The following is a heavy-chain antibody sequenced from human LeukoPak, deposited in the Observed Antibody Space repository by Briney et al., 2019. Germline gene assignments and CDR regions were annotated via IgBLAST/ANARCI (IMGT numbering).Heavy chain of an antibody. D-gene: IGHD5-18*01. V-gene: IGHV3-49*04. CDR1: GFTFGDYA. J-gene: IGHJ6*03. Sequence: PGRSLRLSCTAPGFTFGDYAMSWVRQAPGKGLEWVGFIRSKAYCGTTEYAASVKGRFTISRDDSKSIAYLQMNSLKTEDTAVYYCTRGLDTAMAYYYYYMDASGRGTTVTVSS. CDR3: TRGLDTAMAYYYYYMDA. CDR2: IRSKAYCGTT.